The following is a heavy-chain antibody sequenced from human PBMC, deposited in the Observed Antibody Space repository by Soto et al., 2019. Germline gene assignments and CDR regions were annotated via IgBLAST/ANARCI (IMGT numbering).Heavy chain of an antibody. J-gene: IGHJ4*02. CDR2: ISGSGGST. CDR1: GFTLSSYA. CDR3: AKDPRSIAVSFDY. V-gene: IGHV3-23*01. D-gene: IGHD6-19*01. Sequence: GGLLRLSCAASGFTLSSYAMSWVRKAPGKGLEWVSAISGSGGSTYYADSVKGRFTISRDNSKNTLYLQMNSLRAEDTAVYYCAKDPRSIAVSFDYWGQGTLVTVS.